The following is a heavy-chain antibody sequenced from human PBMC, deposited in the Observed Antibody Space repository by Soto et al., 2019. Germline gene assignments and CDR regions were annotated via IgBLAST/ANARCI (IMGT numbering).Heavy chain of an antibody. CDR3: AQEGGTSSSWYDRTDAFDI. J-gene: IGHJ3*02. Sequence: GGSLRLSCAASGFTFSSYGMHWVRQAPGKGLEWVAVISYDGSNKYYADSVKGRFTISRDNSKNTLYLQMNSLRAEDTAVYYCAQEGGTSSSWYDRTDAFDIWGQGTMVTVSS. CDR2: ISYDGSNK. D-gene: IGHD6-13*01. CDR1: GFTFSSYG. V-gene: IGHV3-30*18.